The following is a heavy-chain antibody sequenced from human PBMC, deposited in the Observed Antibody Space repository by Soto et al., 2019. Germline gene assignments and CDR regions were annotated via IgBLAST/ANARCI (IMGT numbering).Heavy chain of an antibody. Sequence: SETLSLTCAVYGGSFSGYYWSWIRQPPGKGLEWIGEINHSGSTNYNPSLKSRVTISVDTSKNQFSLKLSSVTAADTAVYYCERGKRGGELTIIVRYYYYGMDVWGQGTTVTVSS. V-gene: IGHV4-34*01. CDR3: ERGKRGGELTIIVRYYYYGMDV. D-gene: IGHD2-8*01. J-gene: IGHJ6*02. CDR1: GGSFSGYY. CDR2: INHSGST.